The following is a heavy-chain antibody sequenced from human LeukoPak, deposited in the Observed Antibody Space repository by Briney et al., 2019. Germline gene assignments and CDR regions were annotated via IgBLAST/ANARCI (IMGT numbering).Heavy chain of an antibody. Sequence: ASVKVSCKASGYTFTSYDINWVRQATGQGLEWMGWMNPNSGNTGYAQKFQGRVTITRNTSISTAYMELSSLRSEDTAVYYCAREGRDGYNNDYWGQGTLVTASS. CDR3: AREGRDGYNNDY. J-gene: IGHJ4*02. CDR1: GYTFTSYD. D-gene: IGHD5-24*01. CDR2: MNPNSGNT. V-gene: IGHV1-8*03.